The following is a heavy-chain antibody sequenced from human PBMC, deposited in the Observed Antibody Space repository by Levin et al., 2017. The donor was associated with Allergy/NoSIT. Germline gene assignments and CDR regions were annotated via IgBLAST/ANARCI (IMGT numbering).Heavy chain of an antibody. Sequence: GESLKISCAASGFTFSSYSMNWVRQAPGKGLEWVSSISSSSSYIYYADSVKGRFTISRDNAKNSLYLQMNSLRAEDTAVYYCARSIAAAGVDYWGQGTLVTVSS. D-gene: IGHD6-13*01. CDR3: ARSIAAAGVDY. V-gene: IGHV3-21*01. CDR2: ISSSSSYI. CDR1: GFTFSSYS. J-gene: IGHJ4*02.